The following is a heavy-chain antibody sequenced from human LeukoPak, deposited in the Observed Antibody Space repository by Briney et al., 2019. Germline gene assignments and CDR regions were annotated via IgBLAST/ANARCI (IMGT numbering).Heavy chain of an antibody. Sequence: SETLSLTCTVSGGSISSYYWSWIRQPPGKGLEWIGEINHSGSTNYNPSLKSRVTISVDTSKNQFSLKLSSVTAADTAVYYCARHVRYCSSTSCYYYYYYMDVWGKGTTVTISS. D-gene: IGHD2-2*01. CDR3: ARHVRYCSSTSCYYYYYYMDV. CDR2: INHSGST. CDR1: GGSISSYY. V-gene: IGHV4-34*01. J-gene: IGHJ6*03.